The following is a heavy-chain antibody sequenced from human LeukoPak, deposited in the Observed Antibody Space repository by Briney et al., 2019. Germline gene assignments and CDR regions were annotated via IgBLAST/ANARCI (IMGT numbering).Heavy chain of an antibody. CDR2: ISPSKNYI. J-gene: IGHJ4*02. CDR1: GFTFSSFT. D-gene: IGHD3-10*01. Sequence: GGSLRLSCAASGFTFSSFTMNWVRQAPGKGLEWVSSISPSKNYIYYVDSVKGRFTISRDNSKNTLYLQMNSLRAEDTAVYYCASGGGRWFGELLSHFDYWGQGTLVTVSS. CDR3: ASGGGRWFGELLSHFDY. V-gene: IGHV3-21*01.